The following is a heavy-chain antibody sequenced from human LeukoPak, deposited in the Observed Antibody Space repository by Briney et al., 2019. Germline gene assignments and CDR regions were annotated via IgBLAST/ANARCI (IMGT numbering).Heavy chain of an antibody. CDR2: IYYSGST. V-gene: IGHV4-59*08. J-gene: IGHJ4*02. Sequence: SETLSLTCTVSGGSISSYYWSWIRQPPGKGLEWIGYIYYSGSTNYNPSLKSRVTISVDTSKNQFSLKLSSVTAADTAVYYCARSIVATIGHWGQGTLVTVSS. CDR1: GGSISSYY. CDR3: ARSIVATIGH. D-gene: IGHD5-12*01.